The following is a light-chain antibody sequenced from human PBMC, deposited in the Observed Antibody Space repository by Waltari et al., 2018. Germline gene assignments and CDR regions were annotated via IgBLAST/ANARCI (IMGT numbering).Light chain of an antibody. CDR3: CSYAGSYTSAV. V-gene: IGLV2-11*01. CDR1: SSALGDYDY. CDR2: DVR. Sequence: QSALTQPRSVSGSPGQSVTISCTETSSALGDYDYVSWYQSHPGKAPKLIIYDVRHRPSGVPVAFSGSKSGKTASLTISGLQAEDEGVYYCCSYAGSYTSAVFGGGTKLTVL. J-gene: IGLJ2*01.